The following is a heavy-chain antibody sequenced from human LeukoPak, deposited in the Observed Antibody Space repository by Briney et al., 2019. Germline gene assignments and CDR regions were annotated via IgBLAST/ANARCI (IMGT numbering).Heavy chain of an antibody. J-gene: IGHJ4*02. Sequence: SETLSLTCTVSGGSISSSSCSWGWIRQPPGKGLEWIGNIYYSGSTYYNPSLKSRVTISVDTSKNQFSLKLSSVTAADTAVYYCAREDKDDIVVVPAATLPYYFDYWGQGTLVTVSS. CDR1: GGSISSSSCS. V-gene: IGHV4-39*07. CDR2: IYYSGST. D-gene: IGHD2-2*01. CDR3: AREDKDDIVVVPAATLPYYFDY.